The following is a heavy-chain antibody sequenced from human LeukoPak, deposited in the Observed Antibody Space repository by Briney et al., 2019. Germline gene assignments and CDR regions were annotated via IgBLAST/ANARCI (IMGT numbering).Heavy chain of an antibody. CDR3: ARGAGSYGDYSLWLGY. CDR1: LYTFRGYG. V-gene: IGHV1-18*01. D-gene: IGHD4-17*01. Sequence: ASVKDTCKASLYTFRGYGFSEVRQAPAQELEWMGWLSAYNGNSIYAQIYQGRVTMTTDTSTSTAYMELRSLRPDDTAVYYCARGAGSYGDYSLWLGYWGQGTLVSVSS. CDR2: LSAYNGNS. J-gene: IGHJ4*02.